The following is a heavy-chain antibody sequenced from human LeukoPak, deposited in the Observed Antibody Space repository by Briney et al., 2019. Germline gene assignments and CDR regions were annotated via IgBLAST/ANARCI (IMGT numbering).Heavy chain of an antibody. CDR2: NSGGST. V-gene: IGHV3-53*01. CDR3: AKDLGSSGWYIDY. CDR1: GLSVSSNF. J-gene: IGHJ4*02. Sequence: TGGSLRLSCAATGLSVSSNFMSWVRQAPGKGLEWVSSNSGGSTYYADSVKGRFSISRDNSKNTLYLQMNSLRAEDTAVYYCAKDLGSSGWYIDYWGQGTLVTVSS. D-gene: IGHD6-19*01.